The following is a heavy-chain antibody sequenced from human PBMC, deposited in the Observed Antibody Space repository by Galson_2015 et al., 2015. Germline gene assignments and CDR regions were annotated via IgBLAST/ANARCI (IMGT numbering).Heavy chain of an antibody. CDR2: IVVGSGNT. V-gene: IGHV1-58*01. J-gene: IGHJ6*03. D-gene: IGHD2-2*01. CDR1: GFTFTSSA. CDR3: AAGSLSTYHYYYYMDV. Sequence: SVKVSCKASGFTFTSSAVQWVRQARGQRLEWIGWIVVGSGNTNYAQKLQERVTLTRDMSTSTAYMELSSLTSEDTAVYYCAAGSLSTYHYYYYMDVWGKGTTVTVSS.